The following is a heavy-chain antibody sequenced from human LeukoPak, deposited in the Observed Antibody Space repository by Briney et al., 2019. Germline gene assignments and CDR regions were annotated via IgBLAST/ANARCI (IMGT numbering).Heavy chain of an antibody. J-gene: IGHJ3*02. CDR3: ARDRAYYDTRADDAFDI. Sequence: ASVKVSCKASGYTFTSYYMHWVRQAPGQGLEWMGIINPSGGSTSYAQKFQGRVTMTRDTSTGTVYMELSSLRSEDTAVYYCARDRAYYDTRADDAFDIWGQGTMVTVSP. CDR2: INPSGGST. CDR1: GYTFTSYY. V-gene: IGHV1-46*01. D-gene: IGHD3-22*01.